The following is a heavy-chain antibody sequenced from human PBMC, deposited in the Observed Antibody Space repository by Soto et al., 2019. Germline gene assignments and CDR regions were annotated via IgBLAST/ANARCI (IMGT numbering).Heavy chain of an antibody. CDR2: IYYSGST. J-gene: IGHJ4*02. V-gene: IGHV4-59*01. Sequence: SSETLSLTCTVSGGSISSYYWSWIRQPPGKGLEWIGYIYYSGSTNYNPSLKSRVTISVDTSKNQFSLKLSSVTAADTAVYYCARVRAGMVRGYFDYWGQGTLVTVSS. CDR3: ARVRAGMVRGYFDY. D-gene: IGHD3-10*01. CDR1: GGSISSYY.